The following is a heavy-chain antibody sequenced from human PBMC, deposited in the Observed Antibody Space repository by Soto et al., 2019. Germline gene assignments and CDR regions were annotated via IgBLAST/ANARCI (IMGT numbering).Heavy chain of an antibody. Sequence: ETLSLTCTVSGGSVSSGSYYWSWIRQPPGKGLEWIGYIYYSGSTNYNPSLKSRVTISVDTSKNQFSLKLSSVTAADTAVYYCAMKYSSSSGFDYWGQGTLVTVSS. J-gene: IGHJ4*02. V-gene: IGHV4-61*01. D-gene: IGHD6-6*01. CDR1: GGSVSSGSYY. CDR3: AMKYSSSSGFDY. CDR2: IYYSGST.